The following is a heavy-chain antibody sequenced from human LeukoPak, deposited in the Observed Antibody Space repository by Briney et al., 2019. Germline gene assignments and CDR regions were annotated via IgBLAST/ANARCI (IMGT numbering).Heavy chain of an antibody. D-gene: IGHD6-19*01. CDR3: AKTTTGHSSGRFPGWPVDY. CDR2: IFCSGGST. J-gene: IGHJ4*02. CDR1: GFPFSSYA. V-gene: IGHV3-23*01. Sequence: GSLRLSCAASGFPFSSYAMYWVRPAPGKGLEWVSGIFCSGGSTHYADSVKGRFTISRDNSKNTVYLQMNSLRAEDTAVYYCAKTTTGHSSGRFPGWPVDYWGQGTLVTVSS.